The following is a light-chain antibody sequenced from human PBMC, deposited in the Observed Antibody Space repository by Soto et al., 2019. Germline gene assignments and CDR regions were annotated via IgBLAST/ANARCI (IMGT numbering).Light chain of an antibody. CDR1: QSVSSN. CDR2: DAS. Sequence: EIVVTQSPATLSLSPGERATLSCRASQSVSSNLAWYQQKPGQAPRLLIYDASNRATGIPARFSGSGSGTDFTLTISSREPEDFAVYYCQQRSNWWTFGQGTKVEIK. J-gene: IGKJ1*01. CDR3: QQRSNWWT. V-gene: IGKV3-11*01.